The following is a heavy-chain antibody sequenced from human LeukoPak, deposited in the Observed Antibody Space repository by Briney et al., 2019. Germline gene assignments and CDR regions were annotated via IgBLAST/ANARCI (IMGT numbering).Heavy chain of an antibody. V-gene: IGHV5-51*01. CDR1: GYSFASYW. J-gene: IGHJ3*02. D-gene: IGHD6-6*01. Sequence: GEPRKFSWQGSGYSFASYWSGWVRQMPGKGLEGMGTIDTAEHDTIYSPCFQGKVTISAEKTISTASLQWSSLKAWDTAMYYCARSPSGKFAFDIWGQGTMVTVSS. CDR3: ARSPSGKFAFDI. CDR2: IDTAEHDT.